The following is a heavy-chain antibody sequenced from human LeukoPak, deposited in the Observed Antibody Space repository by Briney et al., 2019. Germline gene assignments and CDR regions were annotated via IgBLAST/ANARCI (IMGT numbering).Heavy chain of an antibody. CDR2: IYYSGST. D-gene: IGHD1-14*01. CDR3: ARHSVFGGGPSH. V-gene: IGHV4-39*01. CDR1: GGSISSSSDY. Sequence: PSETLSLTCTVSGGSISSSSDYWGWIRQPPGKGLEWIGSIYYSGSTYYNPSLKSRVTISVDTSKNQFSLKPSSVTAADTAVYYCARHSVFGGGPSHWGQGTLVTVSS. J-gene: IGHJ4*02.